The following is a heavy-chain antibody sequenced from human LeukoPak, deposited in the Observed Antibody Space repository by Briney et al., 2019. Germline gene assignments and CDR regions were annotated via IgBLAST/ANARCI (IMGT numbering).Heavy chain of an antibody. CDR3: AREAVVVNLFDY. CDR1: GFTFRSES. D-gene: IGHD3-22*01. J-gene: IGHJ4*02. CDR2: ISYDGSNK. Sequence: GRSLRLSCAASGFTFRSESIHWVRQAPGKGLEWVAVISYDGSNKYYADSVKGRFTISRDNSKNTLYLQMNSLRLEDTAVNYCAREAVVVNLFDYWGQGTLVTVSS. V-gene: IGHV3-30-3*01.